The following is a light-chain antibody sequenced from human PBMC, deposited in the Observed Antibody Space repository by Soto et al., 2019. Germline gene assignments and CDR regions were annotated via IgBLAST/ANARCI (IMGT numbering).Light chain of an antibody. CDR2: DAS. CDR3: QQYGLKGT. Sequence: GDRVTITCRASQTIRNYLAWYQQKPGKAPDLLIYDASSLENEVPSRFSGSGFGTEFTLTISSLQPDDSATYYCQQYGLKGTCGPGTKVDIK. V-gene: IGKV1-5*01. CDR1: QTIRNY. J-gene: IGKJ1*01.